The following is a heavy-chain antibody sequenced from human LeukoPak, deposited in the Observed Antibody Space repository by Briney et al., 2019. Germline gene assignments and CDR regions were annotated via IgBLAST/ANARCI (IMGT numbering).Heavy chain of an antibody. CDR2: IKSKTDGGTT. V-gene: IGHV3-15*01. CDR1: GFTFSNAW. D-gene: IGHD6-19*01. J-gene: IGHJ3*02. Sequence: GGSLRLSCAASGFTFSNAWMSWVRQAPGKGLEWVGRIKSKTDGGTTDYAAPVKGGFTISRDDSKNTLYLQMNSLKTEDTAVYYCTTELIAVAGPDAFDIWGQGTMVTVSS. CDR3: TTELIAVAGPDAFDI.